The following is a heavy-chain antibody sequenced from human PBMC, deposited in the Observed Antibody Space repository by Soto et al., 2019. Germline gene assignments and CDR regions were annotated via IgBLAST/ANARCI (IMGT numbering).Heavy chain of an antibody. V-gene: IGHV4-61*02. CDR1: GGSISSGGYS. J-gene: IGHJ6*02. Sequence: PSETLSLTCAVPGGSISSGGYSWSWIRQPAGKGLEWIGRIFTSGNTNYNPSLRSRLTMSVDTSTNQVSLRLTSVTAADTAVYYCASGRLVSRYYGLDVWGQGTTVTVSS. CDR2: IFTSGNT. CDR3: ASGRLVSRYYGLDV. D-gene: IGHD6-6*01.